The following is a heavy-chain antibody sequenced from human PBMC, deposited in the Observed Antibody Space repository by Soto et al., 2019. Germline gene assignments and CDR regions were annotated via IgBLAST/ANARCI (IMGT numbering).Heavy chain of an antibody. CDR1: GGSISSGDYY. CDR2: PSYSGST. Sequence: QVQLQESGPGLVKPSQALSLTCTVSGGSISSGDYYWSWIRQPPGQGLEWIGSPSYSGSTYYNPSPRTRVTLSGDASKSLFSLKLCSVTAADPDVYYCAIFGGNSVYFDYCGQGTLVTVSS. D-gene: IGHD2-21*02. J-gene: IGHJ4*02. CDR3: AIFGGNSVYFDY. V-gene: IGHV4-30-4*01.